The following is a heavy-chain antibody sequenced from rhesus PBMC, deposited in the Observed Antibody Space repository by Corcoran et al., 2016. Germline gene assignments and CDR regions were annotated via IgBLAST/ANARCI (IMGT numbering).Heavy chain of an antibody. CDR2: IDVNKATP. CDR3: VKDHKYGAHFNRFDV. CDR1: GDSISGYY. D-gene: IGHD3-9*01. J-gene: IGHJ5-1*01. V-gene: IGHV4-73*01. Sequence: QLKLEQWGGGLVKPSESLSLTCAVYGDSISGYYWSWIRQPPGKGLEWIGNIDVNKATPSHTPSLKKRVTIPKDTSKNQLSLKVTSVTAADTAIYYCVKDHKYGAHFNRFDVWGPGVLVTVSS.